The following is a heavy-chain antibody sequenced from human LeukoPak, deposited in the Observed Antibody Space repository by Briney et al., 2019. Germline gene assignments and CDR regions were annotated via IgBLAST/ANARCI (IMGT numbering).Heavy chain of an antibody. V-gene: IGHV3-48*03. CDR2: ISNRGSII. Sequence: PGGSLRLSCAASGFTFSIYGMNWVRQAPGKGLEWVSYISNRGSIIYYADSVKGRFTISRDNAKNSLYLQMNSLRAEDTAVYYCARSPYSESYYGDAFDIWGQGTMVTVSS. CDR3: ARSPYSESYYGDAFDI. CDR1: GFTFSIYG. J-gene: IGHJ3*02. D-gene: IGHD1-26*01.